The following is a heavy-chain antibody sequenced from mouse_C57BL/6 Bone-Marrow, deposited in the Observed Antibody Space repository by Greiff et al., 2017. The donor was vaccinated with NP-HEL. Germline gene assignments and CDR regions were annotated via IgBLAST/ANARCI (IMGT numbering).Heavy chain of an antibody. CDR3: ARLGDYYGSSPYYYAMDY. D-gene: IGHD1-1*01. V-gene: IGHV1-54*01. CDR1: GYAFTNYL. CDR2: INPGSGGT. Sequence: VKVVESGAELVRPGTSVKVSCKASGYAFTNYLIEWVKQRPGQGLEWIGVINPGSGGTNYNEKFKGKATLTADKSSSTAYMQLSSLTSEDSAVYFCARLGDYYGSSPYYYAMDYWGQGTSVTVSS. J-gene: IGHJ4*01.